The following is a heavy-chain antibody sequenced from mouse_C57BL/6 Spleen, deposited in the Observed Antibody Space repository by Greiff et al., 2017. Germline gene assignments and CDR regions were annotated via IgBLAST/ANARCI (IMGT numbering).Heavy chain of an antibody. D-gene: IGHD2-5*01. V-gene: IGHV14-4*01. J-gene: IGHJ3*01. CDR3: TTSRHSNYAWFDY. Sequence: VQLQQSGAELVRPGASVKLSCTASGFNIKDDYMHWVKQRPEQGLEWIGWIDPEDGDTEYASKFQGKATITADTSSNTAYLQLSSLTSEDTAVYYCTTSRHSNYAWFDYWGQGTLVTVSA. CDR2: IDPEDGDT. CDR1: GFNIKDDY.